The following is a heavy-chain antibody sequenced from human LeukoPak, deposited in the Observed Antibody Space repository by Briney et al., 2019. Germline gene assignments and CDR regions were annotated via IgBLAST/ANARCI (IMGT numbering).Heavy chain of an antibody. D-gene: IGHD6-13*01. CDR1: GFTFSSYS. V-gene: IGHV3-21*01. CDR2: ISSSSSYI. J-gene: IGHJ4*02. CDR3: ARHGYSSTANY. Sequence: GGSLRLSCAASGFTFSSYSMNWVRQAPGKGLEWVSSISSSSSYIYYADSVKGRFTNSIDNAKNSLYLQMNSLRAEDTAVYYCARHGYSSTANYWGQGTLVTVSS.